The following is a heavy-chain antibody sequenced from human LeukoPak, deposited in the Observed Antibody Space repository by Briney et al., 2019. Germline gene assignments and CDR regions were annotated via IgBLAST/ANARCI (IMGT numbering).Heavy chain of an antibody. J-gene: IGHJ4*02. CDR1: GFTFSSYW. CDR2: INQDGGEI. V-gene: IGHV3-7*04. D-gene: IGHD2-8*01. Sequence: GGSLGLSCAASGFTFSSYWMNWVRQAPGKGLEWVANINQDGGEIFYVDSLWGRFTISRDNAENSFYLQINGLRADDTAVYYCVRDSNTNYHPDWGQGTLVPVSS. CDR3: VRDSNTNYHPD.